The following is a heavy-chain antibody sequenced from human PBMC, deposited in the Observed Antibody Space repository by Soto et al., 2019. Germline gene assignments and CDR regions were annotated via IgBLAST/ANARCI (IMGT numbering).Heavy chain of an antibody. CDR1: GFSLSTSGEG. V-gene: IGHV2-5*02. D-gene: IGHD5-18*01. J-gene: IGHJ4*02. CDR2: IYWDDDK. CDR3: AHRRVGSGYTDF. Sequence: QITLKESGPTLVKPTQTLTLTCTFSGFSLSTSGEGVGWIRQPPGEALEWLALIYWDDDKRYSPSLKSRLTITKDPSKNQVVLTLTTVDPVDTATYYCAHRRVGSGYTDFWGQGTQVTVSS.